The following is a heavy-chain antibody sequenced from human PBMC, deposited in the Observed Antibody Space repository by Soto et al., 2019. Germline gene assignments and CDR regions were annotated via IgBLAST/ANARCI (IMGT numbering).Heavy chain of an antibody. J-gene: IGHJ4*02. D-gene: IGHD3-10*01. Sequence: EVQLVESGGGLVQPGGSLRLSCAASGFTFSSYSMNWVRQAPGKGLEWVSYISSSSSTIYYADSVKGRFTISRDNAKNSLYLQMNSLRDEDTAEYYCASMLVREGVRGLDAPGDYWGQGTLVTVSS. CDR1: GFTFSSYS. V-gene: IGHV3-48*02. CDR2: ISSSSSTI. CDR3: ASMLVREGVRGLDAPGDY.